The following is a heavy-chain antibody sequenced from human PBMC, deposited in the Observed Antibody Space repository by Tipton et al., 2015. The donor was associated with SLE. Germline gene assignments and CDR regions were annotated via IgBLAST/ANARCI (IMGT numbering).Heavy chain of an antibody. CDR3: ARDQRRYYGSGSDDAFDI. CDR2: IYYSGST. D-gene: IGHD3-10*01. Sequence: TLSLTCTVSVGSISSSSYYWGWIRPPPGKGLEWIVSIYYSGSTYYNPSFKSRVTISVDTSQNQFSLRLSSVTAADTAVYYCARDQRRYYGSGSDDAFDIGGQGTMVTVSS. CDR1: VGSISSSSYY. V-gene: IGHV4-39*07. J-gene: IGHJ3*02.